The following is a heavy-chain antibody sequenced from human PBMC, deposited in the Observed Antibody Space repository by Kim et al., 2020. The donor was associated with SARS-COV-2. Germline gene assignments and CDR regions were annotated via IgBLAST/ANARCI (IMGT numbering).Heavy chain of an antibody. D-gene: IGHD1-20*01. V-gene: IGHV4-59*09. Sequence: NPSLKSRVTISVDTSKNQFSLKLSSVTAADTAVYYCARGRGYNWNDVFDYWGQGTLVTVSS. J-gene: IGHJ4*02. CDR3: ARGRGYNWNDVFDY.